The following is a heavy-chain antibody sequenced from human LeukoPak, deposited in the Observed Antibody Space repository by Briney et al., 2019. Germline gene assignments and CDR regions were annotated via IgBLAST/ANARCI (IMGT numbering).Heavy chain of an antibody. CDR3: ARHVAYGPLEI. CDR2: IYYGGST. D-gene: IGHD3-10*01. Sequence: LETLSLTCTVSGGSISSSSYFWDWIRQPPGKGMEWIGNIYYGGSTDYNPSLKTRITMSVDTSNNRFSLQVNSVTAADTAVYYCARHVAYGPLEIWGQGTMVTVSS. J-gene: IGHJ3*02. CDR1: GGSISSSSYF. V-gene: IGHV4-39*01.